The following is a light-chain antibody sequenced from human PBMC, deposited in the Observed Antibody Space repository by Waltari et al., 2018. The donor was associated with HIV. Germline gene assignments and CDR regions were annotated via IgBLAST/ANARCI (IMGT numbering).Light chain of an antibody. CDR2: YKSDSDK. V-gene: IGLV5-45*01. J-gene: IGLJ3*02. CDR1: SGINVGTYR. Sequence: LSASPGASASLTCTLRSGINVGTYRIYWYQQKPGSPPQYLLRYKSDSDKQQGSGVPSRFSGSKDASANAGILLISGLQSEDEADYYCMIWHSSAWVFGGGTKLTVL. CDR3: MIWHSSAWV.